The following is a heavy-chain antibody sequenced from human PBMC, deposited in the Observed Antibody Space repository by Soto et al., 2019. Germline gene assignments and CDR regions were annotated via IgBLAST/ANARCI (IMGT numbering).Heavy chain of an antibody. CDR2: ISSSSSTI. D-gene: IGHD2-15*01. CDR1: GFTFSGYS. J-gene: IGHJ6*02. V-gene: IGHV3-48*01. CDR3: ARDGSTLGYYYGMDV. Sequence: EVQLVESGGGLVQPGGSLRLSCAASGFTFSGYSMNWVRQAPGKGLEWVSYISSSSSTIYYADSVKGRFTISRDNAKNSLYLQMNSLRAEDTAVYYCARDGSTLGYYYGMDVWGQGTTVTVSS.